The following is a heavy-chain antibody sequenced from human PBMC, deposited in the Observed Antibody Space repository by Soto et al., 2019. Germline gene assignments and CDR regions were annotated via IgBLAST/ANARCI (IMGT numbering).Heavy chain of an antibody. CDR1: VFTFSSYA. D-gene: IGHD2-2*01. CDR3: AKDCRLGYCSSTSPYYGMDV. Sequence: GTLRLSCAASVFTFSSYAMSWVRQAPGKGLEWVPAISGSGGSTYYADSVKGRFTISRDNSKNTLYLQMNSLRAEDTAVYYCAKDCRLGYCSSTSPYYGMDVWGQGTTVTVSS. V-gene: IGHV3-23*01. CDR2: ISGSGGST. J-gene: IGHJ6*02.